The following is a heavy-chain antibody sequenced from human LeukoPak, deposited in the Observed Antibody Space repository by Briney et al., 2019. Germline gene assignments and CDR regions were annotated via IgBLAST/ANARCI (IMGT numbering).Heavy chain of an antibody. Sequence: GGSLRLSCAASGFTFSSYWMSWVRQAPGKGLEWVANIKQDGSEKYYVDSVKGRFTISRDNAKNSLYLQMNSLRAEDTAVYYCASDSSGWSQPKDYWGQGTLVTVSS. V-gene: IGHV3-7*01. J-gene: IGHJ4*02. CDR2: IKQDGSEK. CDR1: GFTFSSYW. D-gene: IGHD6-19*01. CDR3: ASDSSGWSQPKDY.